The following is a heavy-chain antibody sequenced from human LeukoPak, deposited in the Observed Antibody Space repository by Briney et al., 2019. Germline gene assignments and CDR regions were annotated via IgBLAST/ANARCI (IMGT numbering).Heavy chain of an antibody. D-gene: IGHD1-26*01. Sequence: SHTLSLTCAISGDSVASNSAGWHWIRQSPSRSLEWLGRTYYRSKWYNDYAVSVKSRITINPDTSKNQFSLQLNSVTPEDTAVYYCAREASYSGSYYDYWGQGTLVTVSS. CDR1: GDSVASNSAG. J-gene: IGHJ4*02. CDR3: AREASYSGSYYDY. V-gene: IGHV6-1*01. CDR2: TYYRSKWYN.